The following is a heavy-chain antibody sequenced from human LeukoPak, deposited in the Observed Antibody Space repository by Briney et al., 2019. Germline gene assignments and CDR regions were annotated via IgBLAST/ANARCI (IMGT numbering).Heavy chain of an antibody. V-gene: IGHV3-11*04. CDR3: ARDQSRGNYDSSGKDY. CDR1: GFTFSDYY. J-gene: IGHJ4*02. D-gene: IGHD3-22*01. CDR2: ISSSGSTI. Sequence: GGSLRLSCAASGFTFSDYYMSWIRQAPGKGLEWVSYISSSGSTIYYADSVKGRFTISRDNAKNSLYLQMNSLRAEDTAVYYCARDQSRGNYDSSGKDYWGQGTPVTVSS.